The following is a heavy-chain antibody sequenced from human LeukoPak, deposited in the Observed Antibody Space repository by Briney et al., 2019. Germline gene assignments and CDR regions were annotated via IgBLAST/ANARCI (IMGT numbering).Heavy chain of an antibody. J-gene: IGHJ5*02. CDR2: TYHSGSS. CDR1: GDSITNSY. V-gene: IGHV4-59*01. D-gene: IGHD2-15*01. Sequence: PSETLSLTCTVSGDSITNSYWAWIRQSPGKGLEWIGHTYHSGSSAYHPSLKSRVSMLVDMSTNQLFLNLTSVTAADTAVYYCARRVVAAHNWFDPWGQGTLVTVSS. CDR3: ARRVVAAHNWFDP.